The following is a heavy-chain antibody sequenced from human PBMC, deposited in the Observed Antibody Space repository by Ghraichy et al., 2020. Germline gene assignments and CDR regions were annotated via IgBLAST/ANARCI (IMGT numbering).Heavy chain of an antibody. Sequence: ASVKVSCKASGYTFTSYAMHWVRQAPGQRLEWMGWINAGNGNTKYSQKFQGRVTITRDTSASTAYMELSSLRSEDTAVYYCARDWGTYYYGSGSYDYWGQGTLVTVSS. CDR2: INAGNGNT. D-gene: IGHD3-10*01. J-gene: IGHJ4*02. CDR1: GYTFTSYA. V-gene: IGHV1-3*01. CDR3: ARDWGTYYYGSGSYDY.